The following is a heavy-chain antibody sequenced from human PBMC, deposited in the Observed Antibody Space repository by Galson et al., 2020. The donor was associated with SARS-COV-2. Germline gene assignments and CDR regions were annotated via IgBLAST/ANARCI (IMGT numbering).Heavy chain of an antibody. D-gene: IGHD6-19*01. CDR1: GYRFTNDY. CDR2: IDPSDSYT. CDR3: ARRAMPGTYYFDY. V-gene: IGHV5-10-1*01. Sequence: GESLKISCKGSGYRFTNDYISWVRQMPGKGLEWMGRIDPSDSYTQYSPSFQGHVTISVDKSISTAYLEWSSLKASDSGIYYCARRAMPGTYYFDYWGQGTLVTVSS. J-gene: IGHJ4*02.